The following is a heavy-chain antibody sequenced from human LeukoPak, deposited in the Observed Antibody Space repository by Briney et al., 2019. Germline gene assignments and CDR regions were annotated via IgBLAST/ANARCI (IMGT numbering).Heavy chain of an antibody. D-gene: IGHD1-26*01. CDR1: GYTFTIYY. Sequence: ASVTVSFTSSGYTFTIYYTHWVRQAPRQGLEWMGIINPSGGSTSYAQKFQGRVPMTRDTSTSTVYMELSSLRSEDTAVYYCALGWELLRPTDYWGQGTLVTVSS. J-gene: IGHJ4*02. CDR3: ALGWELLRPTDY. CDR2: INPSGGST. V-gene: IGHV1-46*03.